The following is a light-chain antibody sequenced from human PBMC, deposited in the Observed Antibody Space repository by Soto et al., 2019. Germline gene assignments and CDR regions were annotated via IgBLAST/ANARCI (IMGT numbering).Light chain of an antibody. CDR3: SSYTTSDTLM. J-gene: IGLJ3*02. CDR2: DVT. V-gene: IGLV2-14*01. CDR1: SSDVGGYNY. Sequence: QPVLTQPASVSGSPGQSITISCTGTSSDVGGYNYVSWYQQDPGKAPKLMIYDVTSRPSGVSNRFSGSKSGNTASLTISGLQAEDEADYYCSSYTTSDTLMFGGGTKLTVL.